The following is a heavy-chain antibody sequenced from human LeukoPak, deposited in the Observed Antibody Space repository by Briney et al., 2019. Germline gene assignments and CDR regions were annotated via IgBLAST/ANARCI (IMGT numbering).Heavy chain of an antibody. CDR1: GFTVSSNY. J-gene: IGHJ6*02. D-gene: IGHD3-22*01. V-gene: IGHV3-53*01. Sequence: GGSLRLSCAASGFTVSSNYMSWVRQAPGKGLEWDSVIYSGGSTYYADSVKGRFTISRDNSKNTLYLQMNSLRAEDTAVYYCARDSGSYYYYGMDVWGQGTTVTVSS. CDR2: IYSGGST. CDR3: ARDSGSYYYYGMDV.